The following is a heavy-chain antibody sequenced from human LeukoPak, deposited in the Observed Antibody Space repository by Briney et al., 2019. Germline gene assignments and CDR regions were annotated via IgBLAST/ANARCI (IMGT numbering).Heavy chain of an antibody. D-gene: IGHD3-10*01. CDR2: ISAYNGNT. V-gene: IGHV1-18*01. CDR1: GYTFTSYG. CDR3: ARSWFQENWFDP. J-gene: IGHJ5*02. Sequence: ASVKVSCKASGYTFTSYGISWVRQAPGQGLEWMGWISAYNGNTNYAQKLQGRVTMTTDTSPSTAYMELRSLRSDDTAVYYCARSWFQENWFDPWGQGTLVTVSS.